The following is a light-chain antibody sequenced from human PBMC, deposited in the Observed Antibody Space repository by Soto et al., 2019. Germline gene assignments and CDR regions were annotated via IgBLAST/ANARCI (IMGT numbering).Light chain of an antibody. CDR3: QQYESLPLT. Sequence: DIQLTQSPYSLSASVGDRVTLTCRVSQSISSWLAWYQQKPGKAPKLLIYDASDLETGVPSRFSGSGSGTGFTFTISSLQPEDFATYYCQQYESLPLTFGQGTRLEI. CDR2: DAS. J-gene: IGKJ5*01. V-gene: IGKV1-33*01. CDR1: QSISSW.